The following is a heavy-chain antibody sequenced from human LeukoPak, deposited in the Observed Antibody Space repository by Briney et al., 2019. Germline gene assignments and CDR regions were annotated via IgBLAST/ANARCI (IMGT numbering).Heavy chain of an antibody. V-gene: IGHV4-61*02. D-gene: IGHD5-18*01. J-gene: IGHJ4*02. CDR3: ARSRGYRYGAY. CDR2: IYTSGST. Sequence: SETLSLTCTVSGGSISSGSYYWRWIRQPAGKGLEWIGRIYTSGSTNYNPSLKSRVTISVDTSKNQFSLKLSSVTAADTAVYYCARSRGYRYGAYWCQGTLVTVSS. CDR1: GGSISSGSYY.